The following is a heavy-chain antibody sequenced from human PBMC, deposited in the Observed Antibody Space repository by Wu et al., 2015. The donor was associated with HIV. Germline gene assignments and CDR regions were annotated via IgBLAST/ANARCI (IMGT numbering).Heavy chain of an antibody. CDR3: ARGIGYSGSYYFAEYFQH. J-gene: IGHJ1*01. Sequence: QVHLEQSGVEVKKPGASVKVSCKASGYTFTSYGINWVRQAPGQGLEWMGWINTFNGNTEYAQNLQGRVTMTTDTSTNTAYMELRSLRSDDTATYYCARGIGYSGSYYFAEYFQHWGQGHPWSTVSS. CDR1: GYTFTSYG. D-gene: IGHD1-26*01. CDR2: INTFNGNT. V-gene: IGHV1-18*01.